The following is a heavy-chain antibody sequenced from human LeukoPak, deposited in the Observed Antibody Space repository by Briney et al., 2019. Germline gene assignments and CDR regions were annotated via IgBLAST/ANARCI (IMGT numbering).Heavy chain of an antibody. D-gene: IGHD3-3*01. J-gene: IGHJ6*02. CDR1: GYTSTGYY. V-gene: IGHV1-2*02. CDR2: INPNSGGT. CDR3: ASAGAPSRYYDFWSGYYDDYYGMDV. Sequence: GASVKVSCKASGYTSTGYYMHWVRQAPGQGLEWMGWINPNSGGTNYAQKFQGRVTMTRDTSISTAYMELSRLRSDDTAVYYCASAGAPSRYYDFWSGYYDDYYGMDVWGQGTTVTVSS.